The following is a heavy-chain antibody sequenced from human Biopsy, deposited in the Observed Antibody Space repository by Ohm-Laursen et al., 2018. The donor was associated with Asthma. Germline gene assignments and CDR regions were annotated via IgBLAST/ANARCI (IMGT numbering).Heavy chain of an antibody. CDR1: GGSVSSDKYY. CDR3: ARGTIAAGIDY. Sequence: LSLTCSVSGGSVSSDKYYWSWIRQPPGKGLEWIAYIFYSGATNYNPALKSRVAQSIDTSKSQFSLRLNSRSAADTAVYYCARGTIAAGIDYWGRGTLVTVSS. J-gene: IGHJ4*02. V-gene: IGHV4-61*01. CDR2: IFYSGAT. D-gene: IGHD5-12*01.